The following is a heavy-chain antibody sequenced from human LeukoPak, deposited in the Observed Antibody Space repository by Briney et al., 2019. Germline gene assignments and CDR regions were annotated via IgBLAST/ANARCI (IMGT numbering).Heavy chain of an antibody. CDR1: GDSISSGGYH. J-gene: IGHJ4*02. CDR2: IYYSGST. Sequence: SETLSLTCTVSGDSISSGGYHWSWIRQHPGKGLEWIGYIYYSGSTYYNPSLKSRVTTSVDTSKNQFSLRLRSVSAADTAMYYCARMSVRRYGGYFDYWGQGTLVTVSS. D-gene: IGHD3-9*01. CDR3: ARMSVRRYGGYFDY. V-gene: IGHV4-31*03.